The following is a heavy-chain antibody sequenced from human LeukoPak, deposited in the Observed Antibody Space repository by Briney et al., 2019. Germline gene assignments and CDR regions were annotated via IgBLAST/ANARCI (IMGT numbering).Heavy chain of an antibody. V-gene: IGHV3-13*01. D-gene: IGHD5-18*01. CDR1: GFTFSNYD. CDR3: ARDDSSYGYFFAFDI. J-gene: IGHJ3*02. CDR2: ISIGGDT. Sequence: GGSLRLSCVASGFTFSNYDMHWVRQGTGKGLEWVSAISIGGDTYYPGSVKGRFTISRENAKNSFYLEMNSLRAGDTAVYYCARDDSSYGYFFAFDIWGQGTMVTVSS.